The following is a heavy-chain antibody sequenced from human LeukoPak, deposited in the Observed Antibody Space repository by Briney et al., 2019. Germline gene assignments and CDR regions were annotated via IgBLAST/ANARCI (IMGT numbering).Heavy chain of an antibody. CDR1: GFTVSSNY. CDR2: IYSGGST. J-gene: IGHJ4*02. V-gene: IGHV3-53*01. CDR3: AREGQEYYDILTGAFDY. D-gene: IGHD3-9*01. Sequence: GGSLGLSCAASGFTVSSNYMSWVRQAPGKGLEWVSVIYSGGSTYYADSVKARFTISRDNSKNTLYLQMNSLRGEDTAVYYCAREGQEYYDILTGAFDYWGQGTLVTVSS.